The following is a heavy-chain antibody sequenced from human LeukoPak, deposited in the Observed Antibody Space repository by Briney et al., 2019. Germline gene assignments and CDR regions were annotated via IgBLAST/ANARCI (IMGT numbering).Heavy chain of an antibody. CDR2: ISAYNGNT. CDR1: GYTFTSYG. Sequence: ASVKVSCKASGYTFTSYGISWVRQAPGQGLEWMGWISAYNGNTNYAQKLQGRVTMTTDTPTSTAYMELRSLRSDDTAVYYCARGWYYDSSGYYFDYWGQGTLVTVSS. D-gene: IGHD3-22*01. J-gene: IGHJ4*02. CDR3: ARGWYYDSSGYYFDY. V-gene: IGHV1-18*01.